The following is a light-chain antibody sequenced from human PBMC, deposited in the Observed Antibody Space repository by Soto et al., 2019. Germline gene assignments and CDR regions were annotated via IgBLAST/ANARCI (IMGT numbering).Light chain of an antibody. J-gene: IGKJ5*01. CDR2: DAS. V-gene: IGKV3-11*01. CDR3: QQRSNWPSIT. CDR1: QSVSSY. Sequence: EIVFTQSPATLALSPGERATLSCRASQSVSSYLAWYQQKPGQAPRLLISDASNRATGIPVRFSGSGFGTDFTLTISSLEAEDPAVYYCQQRSNWPSITFGQGTRLDIK.